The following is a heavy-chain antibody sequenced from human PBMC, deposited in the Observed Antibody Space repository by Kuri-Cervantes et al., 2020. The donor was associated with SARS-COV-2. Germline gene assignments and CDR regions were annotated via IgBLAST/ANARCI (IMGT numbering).Heavy chain of an antibody. CDR3: ARIPGHHDAFGI. CDR1: GGSISSYYW. Sequence: TLSLTCTVSGGSISSYYWSWIRQPPGKALEWLALIDWDDDKYYITSLKTRLTISKDTSKNQVVLTMTNMDPVDTATYYCARIPGHHDAFGIWGQGTMVTVSS. V-gene: IGHV2-70*18. CDR2: IDWDDDK. J-gene: IGHJ3*02.